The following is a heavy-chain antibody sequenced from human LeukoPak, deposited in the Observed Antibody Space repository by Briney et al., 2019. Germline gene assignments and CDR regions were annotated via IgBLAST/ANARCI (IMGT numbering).Heavy chain of an antibody. Sequence: NASETLSLTCTVSGGSISSGGYYWGWIRQPPGKGLEWIGSIYYSGSTYYNPSLKSRVTISVDTSKNQFSLKLSSVTAADTAVYYCARHRRVSIVVVPAAIRYFDYWGQGTLVTVSS. V-gene: IGHV4-39*01. J-gene: IGHJ4*02. D-gene: IGHD2-2*02. CDR1: GGSISSGGYY. CDR2: IYYSGST. CDR3: ARHRRVSIVVVPAAIRYFDY.